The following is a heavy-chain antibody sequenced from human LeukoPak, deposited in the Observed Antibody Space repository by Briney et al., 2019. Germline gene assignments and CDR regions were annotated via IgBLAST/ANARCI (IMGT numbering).Heavy chain of an antibody. CDR2: ISAYNGNT. V-gene: IGHV1-18*01. D-gene: IGHD3-22*01. Sequence: ASVKVSCKASGYTFTSYGISWVRQAPGQGLEWMGWISAYNGNTNYAQKLQGRVTITADESTSTAYMELSSLRSEDTAVYYCARVQYYYDSSGYYLDYWGQGTLVTVSS. J-gene: IGHJ4*02. CDR1: GYTFTSYG. CDR3: ARVQYYYDSSGYYLDY.